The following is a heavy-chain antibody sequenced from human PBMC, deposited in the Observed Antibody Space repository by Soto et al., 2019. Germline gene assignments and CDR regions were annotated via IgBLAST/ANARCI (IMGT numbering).Heavy chain of an antibody. CDR1: GYTFTSYG. CDR3: VAGQYFFDY. V-gene: IGHV1-18*01. D-gene: IGHD6-19*01. J-gene: IGHJ4*02. CDR2: ISAYNGHT. Sequence: GASVKVSCKASGYTFTSYGLSWVRQAPGQGLEWMGWISAYNGHTNYAQNLQGRVTMTTDTSTTTAYMELNSLRADDTAVYYCVAGQYFFDYCGQGTLVTVSS.